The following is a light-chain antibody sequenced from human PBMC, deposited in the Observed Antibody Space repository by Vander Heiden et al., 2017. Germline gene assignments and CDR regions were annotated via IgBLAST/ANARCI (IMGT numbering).Light chain of an antibody. CDR2: DAS. Sequence: DIVLTQSPPTLSLSPGERATLSCRASQSVSSYLAWYQQKPGQAPRLLIYDASNRATGIPARFSGSGSGTDFTLTISSLEPEDFAVYYCQQRSNWLWTFGQGTKVEIK. CDR3: QQRSNWLWT. CDR1: QSVSSY. V-gene: IGKV3-11*01. J-gene: IGKJ1*01.